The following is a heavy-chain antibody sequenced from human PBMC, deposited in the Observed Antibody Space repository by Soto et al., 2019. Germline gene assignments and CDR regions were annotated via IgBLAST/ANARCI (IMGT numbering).Heavy chain of an antibody. J-gene: IGHJ4*01. Sequence: PGGSLRLSCAASGFTFSDAWINWVRQAPGKGLEWVGRIKSKIDGGTTDFAAPVKGRFAISRDDSRDMVYMEMYSLKTDGTAVYYCTTDSFFTGQLVRMDNWGHGTLVTVSS. CDR3: TTDSFFTGQLVRMDN. D-gene: IGHD3-9*01. CDR2: IKSKIDGGTT. CDR1: GFTFSDAW. V-gene: IGHV3-15*07.